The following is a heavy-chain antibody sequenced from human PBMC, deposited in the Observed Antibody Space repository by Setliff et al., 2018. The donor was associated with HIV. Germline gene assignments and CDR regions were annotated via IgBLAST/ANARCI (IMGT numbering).Heavy chain of an antibody. V-gene: IGHV4-38-2*02. D-gene: IGHD6-19*01. Sequence: SETLSLTCSVSGYSLSSASYWGWIRQSPEKGLEWIGSISLSGSTYYNPSLKGRVTLSVDTSKNQFSLKLSSVTAADTAVYYCARHWRGSGWSNWFDPWGQGTLVTVSS. CDR3: ARHWRGSGWSNWFDP. CDR2: ISLSGST. CDR1: GYSLSSASY. J-gene: IGHJ5*02.